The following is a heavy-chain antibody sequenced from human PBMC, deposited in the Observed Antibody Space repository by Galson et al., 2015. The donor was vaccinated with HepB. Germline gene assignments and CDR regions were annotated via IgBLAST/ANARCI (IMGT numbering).Heavy chain of an antibody. D-gene: IGHD6-13*01. CDR2: ISSNGSNK. CDR1: GFIVDGSG. V-gene: IGHV3-30*18. J-gene: IGHJ6*02. CDR3: AKDQYRSGWYLNYHCYSGMDV. Sequence: SLRLSCAASGFIVDGSGMRWVRQAPGKGLEWVAVISSNGSNKYYADPVKGRFTISRDNSKNTLYLQMNSLRAEDTAVYYCAKDQYRSGWYLNYHCYSGMDVWGQGPTVTDS.